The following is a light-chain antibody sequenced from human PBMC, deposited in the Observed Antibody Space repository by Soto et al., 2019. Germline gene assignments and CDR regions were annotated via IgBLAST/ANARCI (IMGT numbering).Light chain of an antibody. CDR3: QQYGSSGT. V-gene: IGKV1-5*01. Sequence: DIPVNQSPSTLSANVGDRDTIPFGASQSIGTWLAWYQQKPGKAPKLLIFDASTLESGVASRFSGSGSGTDFTLTISRLEPEDFAVYYCQQYGSSGTFAQGTNVDI. J-gene: IGKJ1*01. CDR1: QSIGTW. CDR2: DAS.